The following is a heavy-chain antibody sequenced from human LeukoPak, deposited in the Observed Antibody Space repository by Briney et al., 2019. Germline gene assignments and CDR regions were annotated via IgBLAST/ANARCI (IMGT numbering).Heavy chain of an antibody. CDR2: IWFDGTNE. Sequence: PGGSLRLSWAASGXTFSRYGMHWVRQAPGKGLEWVALIWFDGTNENYGDSVNGRFTISRDNSKNTVYLEMSSLRAEDTALYYCARVRDSRDSDAFDTWGQGTMVTISS. D-gene: IGHD6-13*01. J-gene: IGHJ3*02. CDR3: ARVRDSRDSDAFDT. V-gene: IGHV3-33*01. CDR1: GXTFSRYG.